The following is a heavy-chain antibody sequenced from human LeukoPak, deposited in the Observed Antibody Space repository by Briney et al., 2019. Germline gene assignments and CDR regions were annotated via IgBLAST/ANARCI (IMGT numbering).Heavy chain of an antibody. CDR2: IYHSGST. J-gene: IGHJ5*02. CDR3: ARDRGSTGYYWFDP. V-gene: IGHV4-38-2*02. Sequence: SQTLSLTCTVSGYSISSGYYWGWIRQPPGKGLEWIGSIYHSGSTYYNPSLKSRVTISVDMSKNQFSLKLTSVTAADTAVYYCARDRGSTGYYWFDPWGQGTLVTASS. D-gene: IGHD3-22*01. CDR1: GYSISSGYY.